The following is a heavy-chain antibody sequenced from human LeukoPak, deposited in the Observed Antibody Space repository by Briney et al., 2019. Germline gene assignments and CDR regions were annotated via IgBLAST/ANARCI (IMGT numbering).Heavy chain of an antibody. CDR1: GRSFRGYY. V-gene: IGHV4-34*01. CDR3: ARGWSDFVY. CDR2: THHSGST. Sequence: SEPRSPTGAVQGRSFRGYYWGWIRQPPGKGLKWIGRTHHSGSTYYNLSLKSRVTISVDTSTNQLSMNRNSVSAADTAPYNSARGWSDFVYWGEGALWTVSS. D-gene: IGHD1-26*01. J-gene: IGHJ4*02.